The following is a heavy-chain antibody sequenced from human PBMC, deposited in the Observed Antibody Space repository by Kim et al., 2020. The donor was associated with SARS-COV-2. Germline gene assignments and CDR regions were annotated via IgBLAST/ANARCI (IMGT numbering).Heavy chain of an antibody. J-gene: IGHJ4*02. V-gene: IGHV3-73*01. D-gene: IGHD3-22*01. Sequence: GGSLTLSCAASGFNFSVSAMHWIRQASGKGLEWVGRIRSKANNYATAYAASVKGRFTISRDESRTTTYLQMNNLKIEDTAVYYCTRSNSGSGYWGQGIQVTVSS. CDR2: IRSKANNYAT. CDR1: GFNFSVSA. CDR3: TRSNSGSGY.